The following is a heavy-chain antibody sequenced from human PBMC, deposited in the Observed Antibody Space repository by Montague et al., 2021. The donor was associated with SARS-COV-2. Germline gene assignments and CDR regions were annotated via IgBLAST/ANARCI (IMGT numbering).Heavy chain of an antibody. V-gene: IGHV3-9*01. D-gene: IGHD1-1*01. CDR3: AKGTTTGSFYGMDV. J-gene: IGHJ6*02. CDR2: ISWNSGRL. CDR1: GFTLHDYA. Sequence: SLRLSCAASGFTLHDYALHWVRQVPGKGLEWVSGISWNSGRLGYLYSXXGRFTTSRDNAKNSLYLQLNSLRAEDTALYFCAKGTTTGSFYGMDVWGQGTTVTVSS.